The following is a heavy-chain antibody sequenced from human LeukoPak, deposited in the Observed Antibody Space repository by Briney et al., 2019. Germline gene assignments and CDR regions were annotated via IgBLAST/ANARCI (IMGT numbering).Heavy chain of an antibody. CDR2: IWYDGSNK. J-gene: IGHJ4*02. CDR1: GFTFSSYG. V-gene: IGHV3-33*01. D-gene: IGHD3-22*01. CDR3: ARDQAYDSSGYYPLPSDY. Sequence: GGSLRLSCAASGFTFSSYGMHWVRQAPGKGLEWVAVIWYDGSNKYYADSVKGRFTISRDNSKNTLYLQMNSLRAEDTAVYYCARDQAYDSSGYYPLPSDYWGQGTLVTVSS.